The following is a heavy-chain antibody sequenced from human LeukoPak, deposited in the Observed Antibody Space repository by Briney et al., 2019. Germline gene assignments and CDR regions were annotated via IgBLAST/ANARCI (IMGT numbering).Heavy chain of an antibody. CDR3: ARLGGLRVDY. CDR2: IYYSGST. Sequence: SETLSLTCTVSGGSISSYYWSWIRQPPGKGLEWIGYIYYSGSTNYNPSLKSRVTISVDTSKNQFPLKLSSVTAADTAVYYCARLGGLRVDYWGQGTLVTVSS. D-gene: IGHD4-17*01. CDR1: GGSISSYY. J-gene: IGHJ4*02. V-gene: IGHV4-59*01.